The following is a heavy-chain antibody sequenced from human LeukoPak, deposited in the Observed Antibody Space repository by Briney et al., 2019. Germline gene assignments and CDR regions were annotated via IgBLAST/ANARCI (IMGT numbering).Heavy chain of an antibody. D-gene: IGHD5-18*01. J-gene: IGHJ4*02. CDR1: GGSISSSSYY. Sequence: TSETLSLTCTVSGGSISSSSYYWGWIRQPPGKGLEWIGSIYYGGSTYYNPSLKSRVTISVDTSKNQFSLKLSSVTAADTAVYYCARQPYAYSSLDYWGQGTLVTVSS. CDR3: ARQPYAYSSLDY. V-gene: IGHV4-39*01. CDR2: IYYGGST.